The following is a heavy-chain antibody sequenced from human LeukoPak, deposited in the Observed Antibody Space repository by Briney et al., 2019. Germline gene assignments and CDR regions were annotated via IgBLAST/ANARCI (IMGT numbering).Heavy chain of an antibody. CDR2: ISSSGDSL. CDR3: AREVVIVPDYFYYGLDV. D-gene: IGHD2/OR15-2a*01. J-gene: IGHJ6*02. Sequence: AGGSLRLSCAASGFTFSDFYMTWIRQAPGKGLEWVSFISSSGDSLCYSDSVRGRFTISRDNAKSSLYLQMNSLRAEDTAVYYCAREVVIVPDYFYYGLDVWGQGTTVTVSS. CDR1: GFTFSDFY. V-gene: IGHV3-11*01.